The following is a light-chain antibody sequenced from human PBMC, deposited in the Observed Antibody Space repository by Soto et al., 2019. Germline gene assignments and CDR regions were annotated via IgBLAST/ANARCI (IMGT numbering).Light chain of an antibody. J-gene: IGKJ1*01. V-gene: IGKV3-20*01. CDR1: QSVSSSH. CDR3: QQYGASPWT. CDR2: DTS. Sequence: EVELTQSPGTLSLSPGERATLPCRASQSVSSSHLAWYQQKRGQAPRLLIYDTSTRATGIPDRSSGSGSGTDFTLTISRLEPEDFAVYHCQQYGASPWTFGQGTKVDIK.